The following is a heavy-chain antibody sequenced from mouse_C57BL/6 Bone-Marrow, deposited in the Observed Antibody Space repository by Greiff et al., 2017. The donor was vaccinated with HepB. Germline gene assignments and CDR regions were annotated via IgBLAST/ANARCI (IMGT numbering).Heavy chain of an antibody. CDR2: ISDGGSYT. CDR3: ARDWGYDYDGFAY. J-gene: IGHJ3*01. CDR1: GFTFSSYA. D-gene: IGHD2-4*01. V-gene: IGHV5-4*01. Sequence: EVQVVESGGGLVKPGGSLKLSCAASGFTFSSYAMSWVRQTPEKRLEWVATISDGGSYTYYPDNVKGRFTISRDNAKNNLYLQMSHLKSEDTAMYYCARDWGYDYDGFAYWGQGTLVTVSA.